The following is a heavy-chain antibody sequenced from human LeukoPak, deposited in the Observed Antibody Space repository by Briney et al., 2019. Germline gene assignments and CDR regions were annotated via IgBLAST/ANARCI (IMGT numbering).Heavy chain of an antibody. CDR1: GFTFSGYA. CDR2: ISGSGGST. Sequence: PGGSLRLSCAASGFTFSGYAMSWVRQAPGKGLEWVSAISGSGGSTYYADSVKGRFTISRDNSKNTLYLQMNSLRAEDTAVYYCAKEGYSGYDYVGWFDPWGQGTLVTVSS. CDR3: AKEGYSGYDYVGWFDP. V-gene: IGHV3-23*01. D-gene: IGHD5-12*01. J-gene: IGHJ5*02.